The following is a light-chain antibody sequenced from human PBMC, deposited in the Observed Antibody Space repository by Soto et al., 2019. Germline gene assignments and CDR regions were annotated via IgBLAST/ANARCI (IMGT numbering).Light chain of an antibody. V-gene: IGKV2-28*01. CDR1: QSLLHSNGFQY. CDR2: LGF. J-gene: IGKJ1*01. Sequence: EIVMTQSPPSLSVTPGEPASISCRSSQSLLHSNGFQYLDWYLQKPGQSPQLLIYLGFNRASGVPDRFSGSGSGTDFTLKNSRVEAEDVGIYFFNPPLEAPGTFGQGTKVEIK. CDR3: NPPLEAPGT.